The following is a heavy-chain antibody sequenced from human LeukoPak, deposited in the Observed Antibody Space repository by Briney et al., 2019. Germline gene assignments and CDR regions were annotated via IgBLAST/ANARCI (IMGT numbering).Heavy chain of an antibody. V-gene: IGHV3-9*01. CDR3: VKGGGAGSYYLYYFDC. Sequence: PGGSLRLSCAASGFTFGNYAMHWVRQTPGRGLEWVSGISWNGDTVGYADSVKGRFTISRDSAKNSLYLQMNSLRPEDTALYHCVKGGGAGSYYLYYFDCWGQGTLVTVSS. CDR1: GFTFGNYA. J-gene: IGHJ4*02. CDR2: ISWNGDTV. D-gene: IGHD3-10*01.